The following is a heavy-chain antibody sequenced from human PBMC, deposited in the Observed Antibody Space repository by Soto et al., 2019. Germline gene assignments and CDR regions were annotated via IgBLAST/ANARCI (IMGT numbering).Heavy chain of an antibody. D-gene: IGHD3-22*01. CDR2: ISYDGSKK. CDR3: AKDGGYDSSGFYRHSDY. Sequence: QVQLVESGGGVVQPGRSLTLSCAASGFTFSSSGMHWVRQAPGKGLEWVGFISYDGSKKFLGDSVKGRFIISRDNSKKEEYVEMNGLRKEDTAVYYCAKDGGYDSSGFYRHSDYWGQGILVIVSS. J-gene: IGHJ4*02. V-gene: IGHV3-30*18. CDR1: GFTFSSSG.